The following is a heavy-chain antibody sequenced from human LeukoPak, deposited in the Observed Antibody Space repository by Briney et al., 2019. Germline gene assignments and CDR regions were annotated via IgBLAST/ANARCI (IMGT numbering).Heavy chain of an antibody. D-gene: IGHD4-23*01. Sequence: GASVNVSCKASSYTFTSYGISWVRQAPGQGLEWVGWISAYNRDTNYAQKVQGRVTLTTDTSTTTAYMELRSLRSDDSAVYYCARDTSGGPYFDYWGQGTLVTVAS. V-gene: IGHV1-18*01. CDR2: ISAYNRDT. CDR1: SYTFTSYG. CDR3: ARDTSGGPYFDY. J-gene: IGHJ4*02.